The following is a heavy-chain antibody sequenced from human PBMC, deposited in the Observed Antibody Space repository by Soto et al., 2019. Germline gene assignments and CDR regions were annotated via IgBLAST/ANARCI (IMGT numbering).Heavy chain of an antibody. V-gene: IGHV1-3*01. CDR1: GYTFTSYA. Sequence: AASVKVSCKASGYTFTSYAMHWVRQAPGQRLEWMGWINAGNGNTKYSQKFQGRVTITRDTSASTAYMELSSLRSEDTAVYYCARDPIAVAGTARNSFRKYYFDYWGQGTLVTVSS. D-gene: IGHD6-19*01. CDR2: INAGNGNT. J-gene: IGHJ4*02. CDR3: ARDPIAVAGTARNSFRKYYFDY.